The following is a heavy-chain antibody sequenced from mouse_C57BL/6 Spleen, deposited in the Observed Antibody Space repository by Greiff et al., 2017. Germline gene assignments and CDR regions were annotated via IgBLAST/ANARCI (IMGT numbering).Heavy chain of an antibody. D-gene: IGHD1-1*01. CDR1: GYTFTSYW. Sequence: QVQLQQPGAELVKPGASVKLSCKASGYTFTSYWMHWVKQRPGQGLAWIGMIHPNSGSTNYNEKFKSKATLTVDKSSSTAYMQLSSLTSEDSAVYYCARDYGSSYGAMDYWGQGTSVTVSS. V-gene: IGHV1-64*01. J-gene: IGHJ4*01. CDR3: ARDYGSSYGAMDY. CDR2: IHPNSGST.